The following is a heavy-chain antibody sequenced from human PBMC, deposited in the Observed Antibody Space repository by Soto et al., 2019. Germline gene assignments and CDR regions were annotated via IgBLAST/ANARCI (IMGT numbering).Heavy chain of an antibody. V-gene: IGHV4-30-4*01. CDR2: IYYSGST. D-gene: IGHD3-22*01. CDR3: ARDRSGLETMIVE. J-gene: IGHJ4*02. CDR1: GGSISSGDYY. Sequence: QVQLQESGPGLVKPSQTLSLTCTVSGGSISSGDYYWSWIRQPPGKGLEWIGYIYYSGSTYYNPSLKSRVTISVDSSKNQFALKLSPVTAADTAVYYCARDRSGLETMIVEWGQGTLVTVSS.